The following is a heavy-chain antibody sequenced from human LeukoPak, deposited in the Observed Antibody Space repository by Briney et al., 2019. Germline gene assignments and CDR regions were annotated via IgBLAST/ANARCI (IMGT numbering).Heavy chain of an antibody. V-gene: IGHV3-7*01. Sequence: GGSLRLSCAASGFNFRAYWMSWARQAPGKGLEWVASLNQDADREYYVDSVKGRFTISRDNAKNSLYLQMDSLRVEGTAVYYCARATTASARDHWGQGTLVTVSS. CDR3: ARATTASARDH. CDR2: LNQDADRE. D-gene: IGHD1-14*01. J-gene: IGHJ4*02. CDR1: GFNFRAYW.